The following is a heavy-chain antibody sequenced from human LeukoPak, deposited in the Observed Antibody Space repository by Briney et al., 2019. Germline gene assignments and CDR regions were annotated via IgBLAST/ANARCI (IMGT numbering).Heavy chain of an antibody. CDR3: AKALSGSYFLYYFDY. CDR2: IRYDGSNK. CDR1: GFTFSSYG. Sequence: GGSLRLSCAASGFTFSSYGMHWVRQAPGKGLEWVAFIRYDGSNKYYADSVKGRFTISRDNSKNTLYLQMNSLRAEDTAVYYCAKALSGSYFLYYFDYWGQGTLVTVSS. V-gene: IGHV3-30*02. J-gene: IGHJ4*02. D-gene: IGHD1-26*01.